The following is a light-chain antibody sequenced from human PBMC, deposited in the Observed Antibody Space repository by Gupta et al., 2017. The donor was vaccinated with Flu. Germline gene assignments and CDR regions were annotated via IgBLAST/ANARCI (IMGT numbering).Light chain of an antibody. CDR1: QSISSY. CDR3: QQSYSTPPN. J-gene: IGKJ4*01. CDR2: AAS. Sequence: IQTTQSPSSPSASIGDRVTITCRGNQSISSYLNWYQQKPGKAPKLLIYAASSLQSGVASRCSSSGSGTDFTLTISSLQPEDFATYYCQQSYSTPPNFGGGTRLEIK. V-gene: IGKV1-39*01.